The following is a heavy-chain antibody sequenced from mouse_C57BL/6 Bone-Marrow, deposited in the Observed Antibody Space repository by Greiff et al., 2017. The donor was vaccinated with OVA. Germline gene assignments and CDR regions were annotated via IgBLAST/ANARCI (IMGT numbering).Heavy chain of an antibody. CDR1: GYTFTSYW. Sequence: VQLQQPGAELVKPGASVKMSCKASGYTFTSYWITWVKLRPGQGLEWIGDIYPGSGSTYYTEKFKSKATMTVDTSASTAYMQLSSLTSEDSAVYYCARGLGGYWGQGTTLTVSS. CDR3: ARGLGGY. D-gene: IGHD3-1*01. V-gene: IGHV1-55*01. CDR2: IYPGSGST. J-gene: IGHJ2*01.